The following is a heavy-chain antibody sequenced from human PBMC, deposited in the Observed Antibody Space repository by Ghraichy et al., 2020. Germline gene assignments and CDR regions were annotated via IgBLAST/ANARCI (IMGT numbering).Heavy chain of an antibody. Sequence: GESLNISCAASGFTFDDYTMHWVRQAPGKGLEWVSLITWNGGSTYYGDSVKGRFTASRDNSKNSLYLQMNSLRTGDTALYYCAAEYYYDSSGSFHYWGQGTLVNVSS. J-gene: IGHJ4*02. D-gene: IGHD3-22*01. CDR3: AAEYYYDSSGSFHY. CDR2: ITWNGGST. CDR1: GFTFDDYT. V-gene: IGHV3-43*01.